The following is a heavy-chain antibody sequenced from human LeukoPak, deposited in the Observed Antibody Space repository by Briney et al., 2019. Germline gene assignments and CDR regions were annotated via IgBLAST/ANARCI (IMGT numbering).Heavy chain of an antibody. J-gene: IGHJ4*02. CDR1: GFTFSSYA. V-gene: IGHV3-23*01. D-gene: IGHD3-3*01. CDR3: EKSSSYDFWSGYYPY. Sequence: PGGSLRLSCAASGFTFSSYAMSWVRQAPGKGLEWVSAISGSGGSTYYADSVKGRFTISRDNSKNTLYLQMNSLRAEDTTVYYCEKSSSYDFWSGYYPYWGQGTLVTVSS. CDR2: ISGSGGST.